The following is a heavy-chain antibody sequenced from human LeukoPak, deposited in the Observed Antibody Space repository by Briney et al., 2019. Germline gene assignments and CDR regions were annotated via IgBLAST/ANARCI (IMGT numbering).Heavy chain of an antibody. CDR1: GFTFSSYG. Sequence: GGSLRLSCAASGFTFSSYGMHWVRQAPGKGLEWVAVISYVGSNKYYADSVKGRFTISRDNSKNTLYLQMSSLRAEDTAVYYCAKTASSSWGYFDYWGQGTLVTVSS. J-gene: IGHJ4*02. V-gene: IGHV3-30*18. CDR3: AKTASSSWGYFDY. CDR2: ISYVGSNK. D-gene: IGHD6-13*01.